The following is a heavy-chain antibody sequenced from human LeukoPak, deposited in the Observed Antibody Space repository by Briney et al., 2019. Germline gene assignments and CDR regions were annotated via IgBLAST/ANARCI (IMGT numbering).Heavy chain of an antibody. D-gene: IGHD3-10*01. CDR1: GFTFSDYY. CDR3: ARVLTYYYGSGSPSYYYYYYGMDV. Sequence: PGGSLRLSCAASGFTFSDYYMSWIRQAPGKGLEWVSYISSCSSYTNYADSVKGRFTISRDNAKNSLYLQMNSLRAEDTAVYYCARVLTYYYGSGSPSYYYYYYGMDVRGQGTTVTVSS. CDR2: ISSCSSYT. J-gene: IGHJ6*02. V-gene: IGHV3-11*05.